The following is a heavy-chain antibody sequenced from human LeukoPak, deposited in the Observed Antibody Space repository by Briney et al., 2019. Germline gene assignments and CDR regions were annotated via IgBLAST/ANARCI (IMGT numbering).Heavy chain of an antibody. Sequence: SETLSLTCAVSGYSISGGYYWGWIRQPPGKGLEWIGSIYHSGSTYCNPSLKSRVTISVDTSKNQFSLKLSSVTAADTAVYYCARVYMGYDSSGYYVNWFDPWGQGTLVTVSS. V-gene: IGHV4-38-2*01. CDR1: GYSISGGYY. J-gene: IGHJ5*02. CDR3: ARVYMGYDSSGYYVNWFDP. CDR2: IYHSGST. D-gene: IGHD3-22*01.